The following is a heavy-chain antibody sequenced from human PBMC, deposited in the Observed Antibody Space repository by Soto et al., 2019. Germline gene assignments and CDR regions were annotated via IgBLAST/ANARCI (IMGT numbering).Heavy chain of an antibody. CDR1: GFTFSSYS. CDR3: TTSPVRPDDAFHI. Sequence: PGGSLRLSCAASGFTFSSYSMSWVRQAPGKGLEWVSSISSSSSYIYYVDSVRGRFTISRDNAKNSLFLHMNSLRAEDTALYYCTTSPVRPDDAFHIWGQGTMVTVSS. V-gene: IGHV3-21*01. CDR2: ISSSSSYI. J-gene: IGHJ3*02.